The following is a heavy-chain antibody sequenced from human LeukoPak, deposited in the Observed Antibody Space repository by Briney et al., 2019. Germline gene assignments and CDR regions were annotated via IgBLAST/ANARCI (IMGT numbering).Heavy chain of an antibody. V-gene: IGHV4-34*01. D-gene: IGHD3-16*02. Sequence: PSETLSLTCGVYGGSFSGYHWNWIRQPPGEGLEWIGEINHSGSTNYNPSLKSRVTISVETSKNQFSLKLSSVTAADTAVYYCARGSPRYDYVWGSYRLRYYFDYWGQGTLVTVSS. J-gene: IGHJ4*02. CDR3: ARGSPRYDYVWGSYRLRYYFDY. CDR2: INHSGST. CDR1: GGSFSGYH.